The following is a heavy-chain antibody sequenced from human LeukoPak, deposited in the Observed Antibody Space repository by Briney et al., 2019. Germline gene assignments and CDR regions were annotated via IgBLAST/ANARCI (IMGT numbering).Heavy chain of an antibody. CDR1: GGSISSGSYY. V-gene: IGHV4-61*02. Sequence: SETLSLTCTVSGGSISSGSYYWSWIRQPAGKGPEWIRRTYSSGNTNYNPSLKSRDTIAIDNSTNQLAVKLNTCTAADTAVYYCARGHPARNXXDPWGQGTLVTVSS. CDR3: ARGHPARNXXDP. CDR2: TYSSGNT. J-gene: IGHJ5*02.